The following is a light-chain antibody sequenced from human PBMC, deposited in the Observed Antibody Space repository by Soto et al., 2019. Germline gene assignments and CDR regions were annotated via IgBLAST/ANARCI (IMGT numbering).Light chain of an antibody. CDR1: SSSIGSNT. J-gene: IGLJ2*01. Sequence: LTQPPSASGTPGQRVTISCSGSSSSIGSNTVNWYQQLPGTAPKLLIYTNDQRPSGVPDRFSGSKSGTSASLAISGLQSEDEAHYYCAAWDDSLNGVVFGGGTKLTVL. CDR2: TND. CDR3: AAWDDSLNGVV. V-gene: IGLV1-44*01.